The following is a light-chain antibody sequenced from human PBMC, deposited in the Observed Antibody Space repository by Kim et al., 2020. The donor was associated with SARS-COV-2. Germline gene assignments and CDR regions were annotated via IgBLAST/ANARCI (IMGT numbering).Light chain of an antibody. CDR3: QQGISPLSIT. V-gene: IGKV1-39*01. CDR1: QSISTS. CDR2: AAS. Sequence: DIQMTQSPSSLSASIGDRVTITCRASQSISTSVNWYQQKQGKAPKLLISAASSLQNDVPSRFSGSGSGTEFTLTISSLEPEDFATYYCQQGISPLSITFGQGTRLGIK. J-gene: IGKJ5*01.